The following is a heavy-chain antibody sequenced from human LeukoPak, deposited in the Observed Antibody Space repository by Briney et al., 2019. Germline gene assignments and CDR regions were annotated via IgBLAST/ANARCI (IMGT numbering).Heavy chain of an antibody. CDR1: GFTFSSYS. CDR3: AITVTGGIDY. D-gene: IGHD4-17*01. V-gene: IGHV3-21*01. J-gene: IGHJ4*02. Sequence: GGSLRLSCAASGFTFSSYSMNWVRQAPGKWLEWVSSISSSSSYIYYADSVKGRFTISRDNAKNSLYLQMNSLRAEDTAVYYCAITVTGGIDYWGQGTLVTVSS. CDR2: ISSSSSYI.